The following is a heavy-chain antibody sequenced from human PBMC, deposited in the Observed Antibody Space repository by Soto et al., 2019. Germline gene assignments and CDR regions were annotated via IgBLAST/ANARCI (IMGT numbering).Heavy chain of an antibody. Sequence: SVKVSCKASGGTFSSYAISWVRQAPGQGLEWMGGIIPIFGTANYAQKFQGRVTITADESTSTAYMELSSLRSEDTAVYYCARAESYILLEKKTPVYNWFDPWGQGTLVTVSS. V-gene: IGHV1-69*13. CDR1: GGTFSSYA. CDR2: IIPIFGTA. CDR3: ARAESYILLEKKTPVYNWFDP. D-gene: IGHD3-3*01. J-gene: IGHJ5*02.